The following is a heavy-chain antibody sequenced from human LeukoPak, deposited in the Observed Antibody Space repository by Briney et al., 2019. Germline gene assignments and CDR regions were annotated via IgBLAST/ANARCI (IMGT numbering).Heavy chain of an antibody. CDR3: ARDGLRGNNWFDP. CDR2: ISYDGSNK. J-gene: IGHJ5*02. D-gene: IGHD5-24*01. Sequence: GGSLRLSCAASGFTFSSYAIHWVRQAPGKGLEWVAVISYDGSNKYYADSVKGRFTISRDNSKNTLDLQMNSLGAADTAVYYCARDGLRGNNWFDPWGQGTLVTVSS. V-gene: IGHV3-30*04. CDR1: GFTFSSYA.